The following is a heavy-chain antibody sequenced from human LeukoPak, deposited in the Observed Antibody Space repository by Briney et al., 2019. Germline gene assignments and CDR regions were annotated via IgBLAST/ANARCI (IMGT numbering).Heavy chain of an antibody. D-gene: IGHD1-26*01. CDR2: FWYDGSNT. CDR1: GFSFSNYG. J-gene: IGHJ4*02. V-gene: IGHV3-33*06. CDR3: AKDVGRGWDYFDS. Sequence: PGGSLRLSCAASGFSFSNYGMHWVRQAPGKELEWVAVFWYDGSNTYYADSVKGRFTISRDNSKNTLYLQMNSLRAEDTAVYYCAKDVGRGWDYFDSWGQGSLVTVSS.